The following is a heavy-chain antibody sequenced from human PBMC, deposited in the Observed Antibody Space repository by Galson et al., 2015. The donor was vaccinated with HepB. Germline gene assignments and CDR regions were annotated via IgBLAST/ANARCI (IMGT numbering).Heavy chain of an antibody. CDR3: ARRDYDILTGDDAFDI. D-gene: IGHD3-9*01. Sequence: SLRLSCAASGFTFSGYSMNWVRQAPGKGLEWVSSISSSSSYIYYADSVKGRFTISRDNAKNSLYLQMNSLRAEDTAVYYCARRDYDILTGDDAFDIWGQGTMVTVSS. CDR1: GFTFSGYS. J-gene: IGHJ3*02. V-gene: IGHV3-21*01. CDR2: ISSSSSYI.